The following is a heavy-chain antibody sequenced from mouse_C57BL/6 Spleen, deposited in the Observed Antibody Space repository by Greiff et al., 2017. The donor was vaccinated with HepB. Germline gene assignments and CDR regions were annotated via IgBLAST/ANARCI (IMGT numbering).Heavy chain of an antibody. J-gene: IGHJ2*01. V-gene: IGHV1-69*01. CDR3: ARGGRDY. D-gene: IGHD3-3*01. Sequence: VQLQQPGAELVMPGASVKLSCKASGYTFTSYWMHWVKQRPGQGLEWIGEIDPSDSYTNYNQKFKGKSTLPVDKSSSTAYMQLSSLTSEDAAVYYCARGGRDYWGQGTTLTVSS. CDR1: GYTFTSYW. CDR2: IDPSDSYT.